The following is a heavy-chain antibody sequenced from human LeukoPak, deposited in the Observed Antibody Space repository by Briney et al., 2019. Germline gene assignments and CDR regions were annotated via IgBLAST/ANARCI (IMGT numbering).Heavy chain of an antibody. CDR3: TRAMVREWEPNISDS. D-gene: IGHD1-26*01. J-gene: IGHJ4*02. V-gene: IGHV3-11*06. CDR2: ISSGSTYT. CDR1: GFTFSDYY. Sequence: PGGSLRLSCAASGFTFSDYYMSWIRQAPGKGLEWVSYISSGSTYTNYADSVKGRFTISRDNAKNSLYLQMNSLRAEDTALYYCTRAMVREWEPNISDSWGQGTLVTVSS.